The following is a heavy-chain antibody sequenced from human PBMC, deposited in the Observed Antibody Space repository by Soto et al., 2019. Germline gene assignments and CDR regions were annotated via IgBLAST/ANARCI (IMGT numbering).Heavy chain of an antibody. CDR3: TRNAPDLGLDY. CDR1: GFTFSVSV. J-gene: IGHJ4*02. CDR2: IRSKANSYAT. Sequence: GGSLRLSWVSSGFTFSVSVMHWVRQASGKGLEWVGRIRSKANSYATAYAASVKGRFTISRDDSKNTAYLQMNSLKTEDTAVYYCTRNAPDLGLDYWGQGTMVTVSS. V-gene: IGHV3-73*01.